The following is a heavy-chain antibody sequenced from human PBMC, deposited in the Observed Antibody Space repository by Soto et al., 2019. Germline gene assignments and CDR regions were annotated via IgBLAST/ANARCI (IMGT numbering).Heavy chain of an antibody. V-gene: IGHV4-30-4*02. CDR3: ARLGLSGLLSLPKYYFDY. J-gene: IGHJ4*02. D-gene: IGHD5-18*01. Sequence: SETLSLTCTVSGGSISSGDYYWSWIRRPPGKGLEWIGYIYYSGSTYYNPSLKSRVTISVDTSKNQFSLKLSSVTAADTAVYYCARLGLSGLLSLPKYYFDYWGQGTLVTVSS. CDR2: IYYSGST. CDR1: GGSISSGDYY.